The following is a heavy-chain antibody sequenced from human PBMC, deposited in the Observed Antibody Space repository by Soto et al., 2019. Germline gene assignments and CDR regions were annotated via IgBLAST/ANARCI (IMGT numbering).Heavy chain of an antibody. V-gene: IGHV4-34*01. CDR3: ARTLWNPFDY. CDR2: INHSGST. Sequence: SETLSLTCAVYGGSFSGYYWGWIRQPPGKGLEWIGEINHSGSTSYNPSLKSRVTISVDTSKNQFSLKLSSVTAADTAVYYCARTLWNPFDYWGQGTLVTVSS. D-gene: IGHD1-1*01. CDR1: GGSFSGYY. J-gene: IGHJ4*02.